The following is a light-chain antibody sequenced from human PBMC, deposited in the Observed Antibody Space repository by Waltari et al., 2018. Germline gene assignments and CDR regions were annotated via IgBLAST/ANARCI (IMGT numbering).Light chain of an antibody. Sequence: QSALTQPASVSGSPGQSITIPCPGSTPAVGAYNFVSWYPQHPGKVPKLILYDVGNRPSGISHRFSASKSGNTASLTISGLQEEDEGEYYCSSYTTSTTLLFGTGTRLTVL. CDR2: DVG. J-gene: IGLJ1*01. CDR3: SSYTTSTTLL. V-gene: IGLV2-14*01. CDR1: TPAVGAYNF.